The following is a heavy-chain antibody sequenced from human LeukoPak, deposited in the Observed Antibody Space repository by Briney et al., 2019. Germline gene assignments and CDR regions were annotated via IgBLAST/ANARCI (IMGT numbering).Heavy chain of an antibody. D-gene: IGHD3-10*01. V-gene: IGHV3-23*01. CDR3: AKVLLWFDGGFDY. CDR2: ISGSGGST. CDR1: GFTFSSYA. J-gene: IGHJ4*02. Sequence: SGGSLRLSCAASGFTFSSYAMSWVRQAPGKGLEWVSAISGSGGSTYYADSVKSRFTISRDNSKNTLYLQMNSLRAEDTAVYYCAKVLLWFDGGFDYWGQGTLVTVSS.